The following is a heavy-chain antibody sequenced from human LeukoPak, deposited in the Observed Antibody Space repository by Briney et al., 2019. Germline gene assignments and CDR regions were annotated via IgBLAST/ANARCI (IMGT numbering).Heavy chain of an antibody. CDR2: IYYSGST. Sequence: SETLSLTCTVSGGSISSYYWSWIRQPPGKGLEWIGYIYYSGSTNYNPSLKSRVTISVDTSKNQFSLKLSSVTAADTAVYYCARVTSYDSSGYSTNWFDPWGQGTLVTVSS. D-gene: IGHD3-22*01. J-gene: IGHJ5*02. CDR1: GGSISSYY. CDR3: ARVTSYDSSGYSTNWFDP. V-gene: IGHV4-59*01.